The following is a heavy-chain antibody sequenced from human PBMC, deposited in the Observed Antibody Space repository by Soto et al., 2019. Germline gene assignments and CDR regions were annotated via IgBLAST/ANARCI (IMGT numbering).Heavy chain of an antibody. J-gene: IGHJ2*01. CDR1: GYTFTSYA. D-gene: IGHD3-10*01. CDR3: ARCASSETTFYFDH. Sequence: QVQVVQSGAEVEKPGASVKVSCKASGYTFTSYAMHWVRQAPGQRLEWMGWINPGNGNTKNSQKFQGRVTITRDTFASTAYMELSSLRSEDTAVYYCARCASSETTFYFDHWGRGTLVTVSS. CDR2: INPGNGNT. V-gene: IGHV1-3*01.